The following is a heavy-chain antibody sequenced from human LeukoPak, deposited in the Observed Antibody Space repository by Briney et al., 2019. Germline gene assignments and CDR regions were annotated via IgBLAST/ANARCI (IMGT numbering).Heavy chain of an antibody. CDR2: ISGSGGST. V-gene: IGHV3-23*01. CDR3: AKNGRGYSSDYFDY. D-gene: IGHD5-18*01. Sequence: TGGSLRLSCAASGFTFSSYAMGWVRQAPGEGLEWVSAISGSGGSTYYADSEKGRFTISRDNSKNTLYLQMNTLRPEDTAVYSCAKNGRGYSSDYFDYWGQGTLVTVSS. J-gene: IGHJ4*02. CDR1: GFTFSSYA.